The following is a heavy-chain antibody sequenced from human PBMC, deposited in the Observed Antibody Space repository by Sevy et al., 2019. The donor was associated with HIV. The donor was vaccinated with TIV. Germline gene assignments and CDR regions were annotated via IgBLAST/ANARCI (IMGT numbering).Heavy chain of an antibody. J-gene: IGHJ4*02. D-gene: IGHD3-3*01. V-gene: IGHV3-49*03. CDR3: TREYYDFWSGYYTFDY. CDR2: IRSKAYGGTT. Sequence: GGSLRLSCTASGFTFGDYAMSWFRQAPGKGLEWVGFIRSKAYGGTTEYAASVKGRFTISRDDSKSTAYLQMNSLKTEDTAVYYCTREYYDFWSGYYTFDYWGQGTLVTVSS. CDR1: GFTFGDYA.